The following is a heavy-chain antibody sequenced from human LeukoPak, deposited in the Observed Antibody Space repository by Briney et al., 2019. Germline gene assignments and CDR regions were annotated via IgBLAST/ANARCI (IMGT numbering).Heavy chain of an antibody. CDR1: GFTFSSYA. CDR3: AKVGSSGWYRD. J-gene: IGHJ4*02. Sequence: GGSLRLSRAASGFTFSSYAMSWVRQAPGKGLEWVSAISGSGGSTYYADSVKGRFTISRDNSKNTLYLQMNSLRAEDTAVYYCAKVGSSGWYRDWGQGTLVTVSS. CDR2: ISGSGGST. D-gene: IGHD6-19*01. V-gene: IGHV3-23*01.